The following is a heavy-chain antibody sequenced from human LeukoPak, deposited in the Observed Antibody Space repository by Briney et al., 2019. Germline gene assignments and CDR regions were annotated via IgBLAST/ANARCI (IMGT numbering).Heavy chain of an antibody. CDR3: ATTDIVGATPGAFDI. CDR2: IYYSGST. D-gene: IGHD1-26*01. J-gene: IGHJ3*02. V-gene: IGHV4-59*08. CDR1: GGSIRSYY. Sequence: SETLSLTCTVAGGSIRSYYWSWIRQPPGKGLEWIGYIYYSGSTNYNPSLKSRVTISVDTSKNQFSLKLRSVTAADTAVYYCATTDIVGATPGAFDIWGQGTMVTVSS.